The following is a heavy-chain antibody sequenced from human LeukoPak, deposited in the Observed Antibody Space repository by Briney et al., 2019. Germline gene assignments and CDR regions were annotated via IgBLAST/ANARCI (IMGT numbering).Heavy chain of an antibody. CDR3: ARARATWYDSSGFPNDAFDI. J-gene: IGHJ3*02. V-gene: IGHV3-33*08. D-gene: IGHD3-22*01. CDR2: IWYDGSNK. Sequence: GGSLRLSCAASGFIFSSYGMHWVRQAPGKGLEWVAVIWYDGSNKYYADSVKGRFTISRDNSKNTLYLQMNSLRAEDTAVYYCARARATWYDSSGFPNDAFDIWGQGTMVTVSS. CDR1: GFIFSSYG.